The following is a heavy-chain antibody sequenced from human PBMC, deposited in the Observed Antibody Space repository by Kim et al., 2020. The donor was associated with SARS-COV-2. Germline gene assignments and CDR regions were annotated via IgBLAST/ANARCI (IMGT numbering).Heavy chain of an antibody. CDR2: T. V-gene: IGHV1-24*01. J-gene: IGHJ4*02. D-gene: IGHD6-19*01. Sequence: TTYAQKFQGRVTMTEDTSTDTAYMELSSLRSEDTAVYYCATFKQWLYFDYWGQGTLVTVSS. CDR3: ATFKQWLYFDY.